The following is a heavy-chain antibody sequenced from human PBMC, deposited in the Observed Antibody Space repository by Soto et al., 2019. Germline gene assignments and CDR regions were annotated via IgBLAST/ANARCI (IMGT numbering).Heavy chain of an antibody. CDR2: ISSDGSNK. J-gene: IGHJ4*02. CDR3: ASPRLGELSPD. D-gene: IGHD3-16*02. CDR1: GFTFSSYS. V-gene: IGHV3-30-3*01. Sequence: GGSLRLSCAASGFTFSSYSLDWVRQAPGTGLEWVAGISSDGSNKYYADSVKGRFTISRDNSKNTLYLQMNSLRGEDTAVYYCASPRLGELSPDWGKGTLVTVSS.